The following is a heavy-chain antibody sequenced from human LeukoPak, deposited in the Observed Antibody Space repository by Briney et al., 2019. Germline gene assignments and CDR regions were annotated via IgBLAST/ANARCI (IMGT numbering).Heavy chain of an antibody. J-gene: IGHJ4*02. Sequence: KPSETLSLTCAVYGGSFSGYYWSWIRQPPGKGLEWIGYIYYSGSTYYNPSLKSRVTISVDTSKNQFSLKLSSVTAADTAVYYCARVRSGYYDYWGQGTLVTVSS. V-gene: IGHV4-30-4*01. CDR2: IYYSGST. CDR3: ARVRSGYYDY. CDR1: GGSFSGYY. D-gene: IGHD3-3*01.